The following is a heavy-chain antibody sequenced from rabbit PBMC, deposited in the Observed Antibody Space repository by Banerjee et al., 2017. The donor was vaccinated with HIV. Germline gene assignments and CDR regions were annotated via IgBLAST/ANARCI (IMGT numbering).Heavy chain of an antibody. D-gene: IGHD4-1*01. J-gene: IGHJ4*01. CDR1: GFSFSSSYY. CDR3: ARDLAGVIGWNFNL. V-gene: IGHV1S45*01. CDR2: IYAGSSGST. Sequence: QEQLEESGGDLVKPEGSLTLTCTASGFSFSSSYYMCWVRQAPGKGLEWIGCIYAGSSGSTYYASWAKGRFTISKTSSTTVTLQMTSLTAADTATYFCARDLAGVIGWNFNLWGQGTLVTVS.